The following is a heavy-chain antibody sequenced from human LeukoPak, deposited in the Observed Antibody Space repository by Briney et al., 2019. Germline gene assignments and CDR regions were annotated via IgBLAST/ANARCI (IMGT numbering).Heavy chain of an antibody. V-gene: IGHV4-39*01. J-gene: IGHJ4*02. CDR3: ARLSPYYDILTGSSYYFDY. CDR1: GGSISSSSYY. CDR2: LYYSGST. Sequence: PSETLSLTCTVSGGSISSSSYYWGWIRQPPGKGLEWIGSLYYSGSTYYNPSLKSRVTISVDTSKKQFSLKLSSVTAADTAVYYCARLSPYYDILTGSSYYFDYWGQGTLVTVCS. D-gene: IGHD3-9*01.